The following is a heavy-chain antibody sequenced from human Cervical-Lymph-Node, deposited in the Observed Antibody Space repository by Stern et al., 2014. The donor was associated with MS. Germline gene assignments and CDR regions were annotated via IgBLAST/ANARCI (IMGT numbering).Heavy chain of an antibody. V-gene: IGHV1-24*01. D-gene: IGHD4-23*01. Sequence: QVQLVESGAEVKKPGASVTVSCKVSEYTLSELSMHWVRQAPGKGLEWVGAFDPDSVETFSAQKFRGRVTMTEDTSTDTAYMELSSLTSEDTAIYYCAADPRDFGRNSIFDYWGQGTLVTVSS. CDR3: AADPRDFGRNSIFDY. CDR1: EYTLSELS. CDR2: FDPDSVET. J-gene: IGHJ4*02.